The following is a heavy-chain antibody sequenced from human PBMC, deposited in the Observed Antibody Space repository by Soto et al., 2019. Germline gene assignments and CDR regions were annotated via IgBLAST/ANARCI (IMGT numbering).Heavy chain of an antibody. CDR2: ITDNGGST. Sequence: GGSLRLSCAASGFTFSRDGMSWVRQAPGKGLEWVSLITDNGGSTYYADSVKGRFTISRDDAKNSVFLQMISLRAEDTAVYYCARWESSGWYLGIWGQGTLVTVSS. J-gene: IGHJ4*02. CDR3: ARWESSGWYLGI. V-gene: IGHV3-23*01. D-gene: IGHD6-19*01. CDR1: GFTFSRDG.